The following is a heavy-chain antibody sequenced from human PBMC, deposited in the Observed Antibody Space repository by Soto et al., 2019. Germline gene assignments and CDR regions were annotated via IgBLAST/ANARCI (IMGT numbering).Heavy chain of an antibody. CDR3: ARARSYQEEYSSSSPWFDP. D-gene: IGHD6-6*01. CDR1: GFTFSSYA. CDR2: ISYDGSNK. J-gene: IGHJ5*02. Sequence: GGSLRLSCAASGFTFSSYAMHWVRQAPGKGLEWVAVISYDGSNKYYADSVKGRFTISRVNSKNTLYLQMNSLRAEDTAVYYCARARSYQEEYSSSSPWFDPWGQGTLVTVSS. V-gene: IGHV3-30-3*01.